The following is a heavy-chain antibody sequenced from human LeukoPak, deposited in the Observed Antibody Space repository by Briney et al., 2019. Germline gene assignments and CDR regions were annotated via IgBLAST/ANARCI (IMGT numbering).Heavy chain of an antibody. V-gene: IGHV3-53*01. CDR2: VYSGGTT. J-gene: IGHJ5*02. Sequence: PGGSLRLSCVASGFTVRSYYMSWVRQAPGRGLEWVPVVYSGGTTYYADSVKGRFTISRDNSKNTLYLQMNSLRAEDTAVYYCARVKVPVADICWYDTCGQVSLFTVSS. CDR1: GFTVRSYY. D-gene: IGHD2-2*01. CDR3: ARVKVPVADICWYDT.